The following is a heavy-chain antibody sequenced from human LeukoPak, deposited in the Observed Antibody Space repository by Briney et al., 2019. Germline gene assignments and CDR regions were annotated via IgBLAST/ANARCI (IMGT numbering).Heavy chain of an antibody. CDR3: AREGRDGYNLGY. J-gene: IGHJ4*02. D-gene: IGHD5-24*01. Sequence: GRSLRLSCAASGFTFSSYAMHWVRHAPGKGLEGVAVISYDGSNKYYADSVKSRFTISRDNSKNTLYLQMNSLRAEDTAVYYCAREGRDGYNLGYWGQGTLVTVSS. V-gene: IGHV3-30-3*01. CDR2: ISYDGSNK. CDR1: GFTFSSYA.